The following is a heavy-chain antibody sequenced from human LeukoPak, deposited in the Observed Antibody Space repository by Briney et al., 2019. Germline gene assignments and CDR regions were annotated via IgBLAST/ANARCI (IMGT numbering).Heavy chain of an antibody. J-gene: IGHJ4*02. CDR1: GGSFSGYY. V-gene: IGHV4-34*01. CDR2: INHSGST. Sequence: SETLSLTCAVYGGSFSGYYWSWIRQPPGKGLEWIGEINHSGSTNYNPSLKSRVTISVDTSKNQFSLKLSSVTAADTAVYYCARGVHYYDSSGPTKFDYWGQGTLVTVSS. D-gene: IGHD3-22*01. CDR3: ARGVHYYDSSGPTKFDY.